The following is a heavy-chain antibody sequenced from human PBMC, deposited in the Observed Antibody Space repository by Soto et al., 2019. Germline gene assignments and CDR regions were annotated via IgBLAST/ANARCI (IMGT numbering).Heavy chain of an antibody. D-gene: IGHD3-10*01. Sequence: QVQLVQSGAEVKKPGSSVKVSCKASGGTFSSYAISWVRQAPGQGLEWMGGIIPIFGTANYAQKFQGRVTSTADESTSTAYMERSSLRSEDTAVYYCARARGDGYTPKSLDYWGQGTLVTVSS. V-gene: IGHV1-69*12. J-gene: IGHJ4*02. CDR3: ARARGDGYTPKSLDY. CDR1: GGTFSSYA. CDR2: IIPIFGTA.